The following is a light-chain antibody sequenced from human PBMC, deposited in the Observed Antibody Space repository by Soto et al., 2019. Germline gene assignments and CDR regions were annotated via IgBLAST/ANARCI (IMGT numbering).Light chain of an antibody. J-gene: IGKJ1*01. CDR2: GAS. Sequence: ETLMTHSPGALSVSPGERAAGSCRASQSVNNNLAWYQQKLGQAPRVLIYGASTRATGIQARFTGSGSGTEFILTINRLQYEASAVYYCTEYNHRTRKFGKG. V-gene: IGKV3-15*01. CDR1: QSVNNN. CDR3: TEYNHRTRK.